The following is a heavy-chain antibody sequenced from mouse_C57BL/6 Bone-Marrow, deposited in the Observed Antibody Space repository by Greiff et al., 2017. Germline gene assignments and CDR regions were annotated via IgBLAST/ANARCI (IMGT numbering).Heavy chain of an antibody. D-gene: IGHD1-1*01. CDR2: INPSSGYT. CDR3: ARGYCGRSVFAY. CDR1: GYTFTSYT. V-gene: IGHV1-4*01. J-gene: IGHJ3*01. Sequence: QVQLQQSGAELARPGASVKMSCKASGYTFTSYTMHWVKQRPGQGLEWIGYINPSSGYTKYNQKFKDKATLTADKSSSTAYMQLSSLTSEDSAVYDCARGYCGRSVFAYWGQGTPVTVSA.